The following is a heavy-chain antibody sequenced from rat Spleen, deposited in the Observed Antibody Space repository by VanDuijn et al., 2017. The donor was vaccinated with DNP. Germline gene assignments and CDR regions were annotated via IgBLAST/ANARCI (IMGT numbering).Heavy chain of an antibody. CDR3: ARGGLYYYSGADYFDY. CDR1: GFTFNNFW. J-gene: IGHJ2*01. V-gene: IGHV5-31*01. D-gene: IGHD1-1*01. Sequence: EVQLVESGGDLVQPGKSLKVSCVASGFTFNNFWMTWIRQVPGKGLEWVASISSNGDDTYYPASVKGRFTISRDNAKNILYLQMNSLRSEDTATYYCARGGLYYYSGADYFDYWGQGVMVTVSS. CDR2: ISSNGDDT.